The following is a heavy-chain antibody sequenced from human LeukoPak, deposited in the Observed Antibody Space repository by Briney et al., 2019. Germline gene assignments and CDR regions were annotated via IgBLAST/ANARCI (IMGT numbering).Heavy chain of an antibody. Sequence: PGGSLRLSCESSGFTYGYYWMTWVRKAPGKGMEWVANINQYGNETYYVDSVKGRFFIFRDNVKNSLYLQMNRLRAEDTAVYYCARDYGDYWGQGTLVTVSS. D-gene: IGHD4-17*01. V-gene: IGHV3-7*01. CDR3: ARDYGDY. CDR1: GFTYGYYW. CDR2: INQYGNET. J-gene: IGHJ4*02.